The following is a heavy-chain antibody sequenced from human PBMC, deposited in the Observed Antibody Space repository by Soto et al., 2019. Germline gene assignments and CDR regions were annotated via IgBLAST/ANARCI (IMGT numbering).Heavy chain of an antibody. V-gene: IGHV4-31*03. J-gene: IGHJ4*02. CDR3: ASTSGYDSDY. CDR2: IYYSGST. Sequence: SEALSVTCTFSVGSISIGGYDWSWIRQHPGKGLEWIGYIYYSGSTYYNPSLKSRVTISVDTSKNQFSLKLSSVTAADTAVYYCASTSGYDSDYWGQGTLVTVSS. D-gene: IGHD5-12*01. CDR1: VGSISIGGYD.